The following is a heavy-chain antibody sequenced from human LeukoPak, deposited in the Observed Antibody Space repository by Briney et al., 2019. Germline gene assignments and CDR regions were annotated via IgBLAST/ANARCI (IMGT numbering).Heavy chain of an antibody. CDR2: IIPIFGTA. J-gene: IGHJ3*02. CDR1: GGTFSSYA. CDR3: ARDGHRRYHYDSSGREDAFDI. D-gene: IGHD3-22*01. Sequence: SVKVSCKASGGTFSSYAISWVRQAPGQGLEWMGGIIPIFGTANYAQKFQGRVTITADKSTSTAYMELSSLRSEDTAVYYCARDGHRRYHYDSSGREDAFDIWGQGTVVTVSS. V-gene: IGHV1-69*06.